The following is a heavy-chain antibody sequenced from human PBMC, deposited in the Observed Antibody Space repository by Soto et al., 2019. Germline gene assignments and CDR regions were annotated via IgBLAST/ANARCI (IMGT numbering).Heavy chain of an antibody. D-gene: IGHD6-6*01. Sequence: SLRLSCASSGFTFSKYGVHWVRQAPGKGLEWVAVISYDGSNKYYADSVKGRFTISRDNSKNTVSLQMNSLRAEDTAVYYCARREQLAPYYFHYYGMDVWGQGTTVTVSS. CDR2: ISYDGSNK. CDR3: ARREQLAPYYFHYYGMDV. J-gene: IGHJ6*02. CDR1: GFTFSKYG. V-gene: IGHV3-30*03.